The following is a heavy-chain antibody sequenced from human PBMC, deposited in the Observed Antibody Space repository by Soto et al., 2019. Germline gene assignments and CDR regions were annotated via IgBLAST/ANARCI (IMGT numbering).Heavy chain of an antibody. Sequence: QVHLVQSRAGVKKPGASVKVSCNGSGYAFTTYGITWVRQDPGQGLEWMGWISAHNGNTNYAQKLQGRVTGTRDTSTSTAYMELRSLISDETTVYYCARGRYGDYWGQGALVTVSS. CDR3: ARGRYGDY. J-gene: IGHJ4*02. V-gene: IGHV1-18*01. CDR2: ISAHNGNT. CDR1: GYAFTTYG. D-gene: IGHD1-1*01.